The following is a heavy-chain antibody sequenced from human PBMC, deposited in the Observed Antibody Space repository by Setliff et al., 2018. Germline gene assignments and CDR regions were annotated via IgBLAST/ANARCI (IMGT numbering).Heavy chain of an antibody. Sequence: PSETLSLTCAVSGYSISSGGYYWSWIRQHPGKGLEWIGYIYYSGSTYYNPSLKSRVTISVDTSKNQFSLKLSSVTAADTAVYYCARVPRFTDTRNAFDIWGQGTMVTVSS. CDR1: GYSISSGGYY. J-gene: IGHJ3*02. CDR3: ARVPRFTDTRNAFDI. CDR2: IYYSGST. V-gene: IGHV4-31*11. D-gene: IGHD5-18*01.